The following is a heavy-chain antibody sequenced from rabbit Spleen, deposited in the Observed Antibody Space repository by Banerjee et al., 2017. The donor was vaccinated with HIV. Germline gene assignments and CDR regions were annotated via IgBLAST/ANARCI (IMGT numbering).Heavy chain of an antibody. Sequence: QEQLEESGGGLVKPEGSLTLTCKASGFDLSSYYYMCWVRQAPGKGLESITCINTDSGSTYYARWAKGRFTISKTSSTTVTLQMTSLTAADTATYFCARGDIGYRYITRLDLWGQGTLVTVS. CDR2: INTDSGST. J-gene: IGHJ3*01. D-gene: IGHD7-1*01. CDR3: ARGDIGYRYITRLDL. CDR1: GFDLSSYYY. V-gene: IGHV1S45*01.